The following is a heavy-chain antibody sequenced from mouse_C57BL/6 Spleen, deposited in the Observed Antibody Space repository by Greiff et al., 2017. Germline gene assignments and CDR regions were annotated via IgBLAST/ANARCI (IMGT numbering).Heavy chain of an antibody. J-gene: IGHJ4*01. V-gene: IGHV7-1*01. CDR2: SRNKANDYTT. Sequence: EVKLVESGGGLVQSGRSLRLSCATSGFTFSDFYMEWVRQAPGKGLEWIAASRNKANDYTTEYSASVKGRFIVSRDTSQSILYLQMNALRAEDTAIYYCARDGDGYYGAMDYWGQGTSVTVSS. CDR3: ARDGDGYYGAMDY. CDR1: GFTFSDFY. D-gene: IGHD2-3*01.